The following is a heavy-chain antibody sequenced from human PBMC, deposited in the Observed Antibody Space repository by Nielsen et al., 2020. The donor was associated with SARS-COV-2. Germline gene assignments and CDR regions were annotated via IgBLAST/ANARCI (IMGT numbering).Heavy chain of an antibody. CDR3: ARGWSSGSGSSYYYYGMDV. J-gene: IGHJ6*02. Sequence: WIRQPPGKGLEWVAVISYDGSNKYYADSVKGRFTISRDNAKNSLYLQMNSLRAEDTAVYYCARGWSSGSGSSYYYYGMDVWGQGTTVTVSS. CDR2: ISYDGSNK. V-gene: IGHV3-33*05. D-gene: IGHD3-10*01.